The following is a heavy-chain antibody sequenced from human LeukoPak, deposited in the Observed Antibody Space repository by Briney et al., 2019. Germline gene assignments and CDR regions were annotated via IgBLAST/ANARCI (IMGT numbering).Heavy chain of an antibody. V-gene: IGHV3-48*03. CDR2: ISSSGRTK. J-gene: IGHJ4*02. CDR3: AREGYSSGSFDY. D-gene: IGHD6-19*01. CDR1: GFTFSNYD. Sequence: AGGSLRLSCAASGFTFSNYDMNWVRQAPGKGLEWVSYISSSGRTKYNADSVRGRFTISRDNAKNSPYLQMNSLRAEDTAVYYCAREGYSSGSFDYWGQGTLVTVSS.